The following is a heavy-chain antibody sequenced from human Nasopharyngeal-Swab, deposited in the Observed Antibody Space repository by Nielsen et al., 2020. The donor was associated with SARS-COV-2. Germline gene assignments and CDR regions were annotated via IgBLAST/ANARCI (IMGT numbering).Heavy chain of an antibody. Sequence: WIRQPPGKGLEWVSDISGSGGSTYYADSVKGRFTISRDNSKNTLYLQMNSLRAEDTAVYYCAKRKHQTRAGAGTGEALDYWGQGTLVTVSS. CDR3: AKRKHQTRAGAGTGEALDY. V-gene: IGHV3-23*01. CDR2: ISGSGGST. J-gene: IGHJ4*02. D-gene: IGHD6-19*01.